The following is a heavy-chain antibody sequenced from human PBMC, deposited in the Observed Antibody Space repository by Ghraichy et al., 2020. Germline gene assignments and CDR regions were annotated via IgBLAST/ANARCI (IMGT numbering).Heavy chain of an antibody. CDR1: GYHFTSHG. CDR3: ARERERYYYGSGSHDAFDI. V-gene: IGHV1-18*04. Sequence: ASVKVSCKASGYHFTSHGMSWVRQAPGQGLERMGWISAYNGNTNYAQKLQGRVTMTTDTSTSTAYMELRSLRSDDTAVYYCARERERYYYGSGSHDAFDIWGQGTMVTVSS. CDR2: ISAYNGNT. J-gene: IGHJ3*02. D-gene: IGHD3-10*01.